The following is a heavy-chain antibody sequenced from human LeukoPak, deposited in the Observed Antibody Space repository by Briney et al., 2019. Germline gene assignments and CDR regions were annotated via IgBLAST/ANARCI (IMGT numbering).Heavy chain of an antibody. CDR2: MYYSGST. V-gene: IGHV4-39*01. CDR3: ARHHNWNHPFDP. CDR1: GGSISSSYY. D-gene: IGHD1-14*01. Sequence: SETLSLTCTVPGGSISSSYYWGWIRQPPGKGLEWIGSMYYSGSTYYNPSLKSRVTISVDTSNNQFSLKLSSVTAADTAVYYCARHHNWNHPFDPWGQGTLVTVSS. J-gene: IGHJ5*02.